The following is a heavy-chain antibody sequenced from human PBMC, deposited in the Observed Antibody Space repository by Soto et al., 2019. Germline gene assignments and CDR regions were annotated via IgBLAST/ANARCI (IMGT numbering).Heavy chain of an antibody. CDR1: GGSISSSNW. J-gene: IGHJ4*02. Sequence: QVQLQESGPGLVKPSGTLSLTCAVSGGSISSSNWWRWVRQPPGKGLEWIGETYHSGSTNYNPSLEGRVIISVDKTKKQYSLKLSSRAAEDTAVYYWARSTWPFDYWGQGTLVTVSS. V-gene: IGHV4-4*02. CDR2: TYHSGST. CDR3: ARSTWPFDY. D-gene: IGHD3-16*01.